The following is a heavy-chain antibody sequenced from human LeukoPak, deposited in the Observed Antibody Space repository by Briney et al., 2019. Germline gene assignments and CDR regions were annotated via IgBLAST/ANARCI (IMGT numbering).Heavy chain of an antibody. V-gene: IGHV1-69*13. J-gene: IGHJ6*03. D-gene: IGHD2-2*01. CDR2: IIPIFGTA. CDR1: GGTFSSYA. Sequence: SVKVSCKASGGTFSSYAISWVRQAPGQGLEWMGGIIPIFGTANYAQKFQGRVTITADESTSTAYMELSSLRSEDTAVYYCASSDGYCSSTSCQKNYYYYYMDVWGKGTTVTVSS. CDR3: ASSDGYCSSTSCQKNYYYYYMDV.